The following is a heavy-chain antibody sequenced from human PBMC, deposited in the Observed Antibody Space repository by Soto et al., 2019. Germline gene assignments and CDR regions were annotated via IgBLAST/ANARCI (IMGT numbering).Heavy chain of an antibody. J-gene: IGHJ4*02. D-gene: IGHD1-26*01. CDR2: MNPNSGNT. V-gene: IGHV1-8*01. CDR1: GDTFTNYD. Sequence: ASVKVSCKASGDTFTNYDIKWVRQATGQGLEWMGWMNPNSGNTGYAQKFQGRVTMTRNTSISTAYMELSSLRSEDTAVYYCARGITSGSFPPFDLWGQGTLVTVSS. CDR3: ARGITSGSFPPFDL.